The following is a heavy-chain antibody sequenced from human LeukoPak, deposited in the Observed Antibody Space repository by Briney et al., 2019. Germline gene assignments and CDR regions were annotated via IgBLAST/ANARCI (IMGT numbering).Heavy chain of an antibody. D-gene: IGHD3-16*01. CDR1: GFTFSSYA. J-gene: IGHJ4*02. V-gene: IGHV3-23*01. Sequence: PGGSLRLSCAASGFTFSSYAMSWVRQAPGKGLEWVSAISGSGGSTYYADSVKGRFTISRDNSKNTLYLQMNSLRAEDTAVYYCAKSLGYDYVWGSYDYWGQGALVTVSS. CDR2: ISGSGGST. CDR3: AKSLGYDYVWGSYDY.